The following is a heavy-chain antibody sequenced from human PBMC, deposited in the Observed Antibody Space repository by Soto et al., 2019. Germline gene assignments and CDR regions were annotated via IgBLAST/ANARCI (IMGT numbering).Heavy chain of an antibody. V-gene: IGHV3-66*01. Sequence: EVQLVESGGGLVQPGGSLRLSCAASGFTVNNNYMSWVRQAPGKGLEWVSVIYSGGSTYYVDSVKGRFTMSRDNSKNTVYLQRNSLRAEDTAVYYCARELYSSGWLTGFDPWGQGTLVTVSS. CDR1: GFTVNNNY. D-gene: IGHD6-19*01. CDR2: IYSGGST. CDR3: ARELYSSGWLTGFDP. J-gene: IGHJ5*02.